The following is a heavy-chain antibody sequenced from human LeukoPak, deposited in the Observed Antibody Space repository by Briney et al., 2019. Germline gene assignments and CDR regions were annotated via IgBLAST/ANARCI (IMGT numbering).Heavy chain of an antibody. CDR1: GFTFSSYW. CDR2: IKQDGSEQ. CDR3: ATDRYSSGWYDYFDY. D-gene: IGHD6-19*01. Sequence: GGSLRLSCAASGFTFSSYWMSWVRQAPGKGLEWVANIKQDGSEQYYVDPVKGRFTTSRDNAKNSLYLQMNSLRAEDTALYYCATDRYSSGWYDYFDYWGQGTLVTVSS. V-gene: IGHV3-7*01. J-gene: IGHJ4*02.